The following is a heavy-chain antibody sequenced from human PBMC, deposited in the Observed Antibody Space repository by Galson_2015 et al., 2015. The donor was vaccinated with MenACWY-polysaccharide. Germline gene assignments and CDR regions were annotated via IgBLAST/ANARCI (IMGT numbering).Heavy chain of an antibody. V-gene: IGHV1-2*04. D-gene: IGHD3-22*01. J-gene: IGHJ4*02. CDR1: GYTFTGYY. CDR3: ARGGRNEDQHSRDSAYYLDY. Sequence: SVKVSCKASGYTFTGYYIHWVRQAPGQGLEWLGWLNPNSGGTNYAQKFQGWIRMTRDTSISAAYMELSGLRSDDTAVFFCARGGRNEDQHSRDSAYYLDYWGLGTLVTVSS. CDR2: LNPNSGGT.